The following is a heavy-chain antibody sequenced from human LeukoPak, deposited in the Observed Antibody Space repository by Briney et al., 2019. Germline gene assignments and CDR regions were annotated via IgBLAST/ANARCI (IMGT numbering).Heavy chain of an antibody. D-gene: IGHD3-10*01. Sequence: GGSLTLSCAASGFTFRNAWMSWVGQAPGKGLEWVGRIKSKNDGGTTDYAAPVKGRFTISRDDSKNTLYLQMNSLKTEDTAVYYCTTDLETVLLWFGTGLWAFDIWGQGTMVTVSS. CDR2: IKSKNDGGTT. J-gene: IGHJ3*02. CDR3: TTDLETVLLWFGTGLWAFDI. CDR1: GFTFRNAW. V-gene: IGHV3-15*01.